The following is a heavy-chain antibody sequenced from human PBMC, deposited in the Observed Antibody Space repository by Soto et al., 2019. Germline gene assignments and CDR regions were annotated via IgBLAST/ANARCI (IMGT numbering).Heavy chain of an antibody. CDR2: THHSGST. D-gene: IGHD1-26*01. Sequence: QVQLQESGPGLVKPSGTLSLTCTVSGASISSTSSGDWWSWVRQPPGKGLEWIGETHHSGSTNYNPSRKSRVTMSVEKSKNQFSLRLGSVTAADTAVYYCAKMVRATLVDYWGQGALVTVSS. CDR3: AKMVRATLVDY. J-gene: IGHJ4*02. V-gene: IGHV4-4*02. CDR1: GASISSTSSGDW.